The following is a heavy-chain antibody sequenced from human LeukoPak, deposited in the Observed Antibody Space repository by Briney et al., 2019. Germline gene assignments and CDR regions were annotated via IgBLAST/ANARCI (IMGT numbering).Heavy chain of an antibody. D-gene: IGHD3-22*01. CDR1: GGTFSSYA. Sequence: ASVKVSCKASGGTFSSYAISWVRQAPGQGLEWMGGITPNSGATIYAQKFQGRVTMTRDTSISTGYMELSSLRFDDTAVYYCAREGDSSVDYWGQGTLVTVSS. V-gene: IGHV1-2*02. CDR2: ITPNSGAT. J-gene: IGHJ4*02. CDR3: AREGDSSVDY.